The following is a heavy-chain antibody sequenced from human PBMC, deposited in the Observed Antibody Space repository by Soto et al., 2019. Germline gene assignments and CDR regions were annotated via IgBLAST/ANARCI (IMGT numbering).Heavy chain of an antibody. J-gene: IGHJ4*02. CDR3: ARDVVRSTAGDS. Sequence: ASVKVSCKASGGTFSTSSFVWVRQGPGQGLEWMGGIIPIFTRTNFAQKFQGRVTFSADESTRTTYMELRSLTSEDTAIYYCARDVVRSTAGDSWGQGTLVTVSA. CDR1: GGTFSTSS. V-gene: IGHV1-69*13. CDR2: IIPIFTRT. D-gene: IGHD2-15*01.